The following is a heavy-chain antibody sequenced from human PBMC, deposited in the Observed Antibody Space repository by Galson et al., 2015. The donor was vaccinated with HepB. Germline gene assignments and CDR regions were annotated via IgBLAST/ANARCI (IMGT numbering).Heavy chain of an antibody. D-gene: IGHD3-10*01. Sequence: SLRLSCAASGFTFSSYTMYWVRQAPGKGLEGVALISYDGNNKFYTDPVKGRFTISRDNSKDTLYLQMNSLRADDTAVYYCARGSYGSGTYPYHVDVWGKGTTVTVSS. J-gene: IGHJ6*03. V-gene: IGHV3-30-3*01. CDR2: ISYDGNNK. CDR3: ARGSYGSGTYPYHVDV. CDR1: GFTFSSYT.